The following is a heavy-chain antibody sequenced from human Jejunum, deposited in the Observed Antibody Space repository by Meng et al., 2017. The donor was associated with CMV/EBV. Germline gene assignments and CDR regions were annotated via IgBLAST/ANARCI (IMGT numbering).Heavy chain of an antibody. V-gene: IGHV4-59*01. CDR3: ARGDHCDSISCYPHWFDP. J-gene: IGHJ5*02. CDR2: IYYRGST. D-gene: IGHD2-2*01. Sequence: FSSSYWSWIRQPPGKGLEWIGYIYYRGSTNYNPSLKSRVTISVDTSKNQFSLKLRSVTAADTAVYYCARGDHCDSISCYPHWFDPWGQGTRVTVSS. CDR1: FSSSY.